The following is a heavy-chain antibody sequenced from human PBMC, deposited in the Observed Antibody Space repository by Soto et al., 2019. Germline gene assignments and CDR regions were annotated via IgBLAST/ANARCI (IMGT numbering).Heavy chain of an antibody. CDR3: AIATVGVVAYEAPLDI. V-gene: IGHV1-3*01. D-gene: IGHD3-3*01. CDR1: GYTFTRYA. Sequence: ASVEVSCKASGYTFTRYATHWLRQATGQRLDWMGWINSGTGNTDDSQKFQGRVTSTRDTPASTAYMEPSSLRSEDTAVYYCAIATVGVVAYEAPLDIWGQGTMVTNSS. CDR2: INSGTGNT. J-gene: IGHJ3*02.